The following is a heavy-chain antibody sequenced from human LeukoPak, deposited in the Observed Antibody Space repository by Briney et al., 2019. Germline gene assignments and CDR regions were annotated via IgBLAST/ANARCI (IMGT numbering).Heavy chain of an antibody. J-gene: IGHJ4*02. Sequence: QPGGSLRLSCAASGLTFSSYEMSWVRQAPGKGLEGISYISSASNMIYYAESVKGRFTISRDNAKNSLYLQMNSLRAEDTAVYYCATASGSWYRYYFDSWGQGTLVTVSS. V-gene: IGHV3-48*03. CDR2: ISSASNMI. D-gene: IGHD6-13*01. CDR1: GLTFSSYE. CDR3: ATASGSWYRYYFDS.